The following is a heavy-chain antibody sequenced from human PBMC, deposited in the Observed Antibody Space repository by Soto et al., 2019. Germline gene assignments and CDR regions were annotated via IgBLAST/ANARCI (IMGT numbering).Heavy chain of an antibody. CDR3: ARFPGDFYDDSGMDAFDF. CDR1: GFTCSTST. CDR2: IDSCSSYI. Sequence: GGSLRLSCAASGFTCSTSTLNWVRQAPEKGLEWVSSIDSCSSYIYYADSVKGRFSISRDNAKNSLYLQMNSLRAEDTAVYFCARFPGDFYDDSGMDAFDFWGQGTMVTVSS. D-gene: IGHD3-22*01. V-gene: IGHV3-21*01. J-gene: IGHJ3*01.